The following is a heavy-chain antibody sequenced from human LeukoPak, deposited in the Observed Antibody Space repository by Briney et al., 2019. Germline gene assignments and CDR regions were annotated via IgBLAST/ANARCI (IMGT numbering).Heavy chain of an antibody. CDR2: IYYSGST. CDR1: GGSVTSSSYY. D-gene: IGHD2-21*02. V-gene: IGHV4-39*01. Sequence: SETLSLTCTVSGGSVTSSSYYWGWIRQPPGKGLEWIGSIYYSGSTYYNPSLKSRVTISVDTSQNQFSLKLSSVTAADTAIYHCAGAYCGGDCYAFDIWGQGTMVTVSS. CDR3: AGAYCGGDCYAFDI. J-gene: IGHJ3*02.